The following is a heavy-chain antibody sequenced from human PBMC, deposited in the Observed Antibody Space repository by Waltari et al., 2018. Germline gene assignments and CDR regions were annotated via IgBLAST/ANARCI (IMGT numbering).Heavy chain of an antibody. CDR3: ARTLVVPAAIIDY. CDR1: GGSISSYY. CDR2: IYYSGST. J-gene: IGHJ4*02. Sequence: QVQLQESGPGLVKPSETLSLTCTVSGGSISSYYWSWIRQPPGKGLEWIGYIYYSGSTNYNPSLKSRVTISVDTSKNQFSLKLSSVTAADTAVYYCARTLVVPAAIIDYWGQGTLVTVSS. V-gene: IGHV4-59*08. D-gene: IGHD2-2*01.